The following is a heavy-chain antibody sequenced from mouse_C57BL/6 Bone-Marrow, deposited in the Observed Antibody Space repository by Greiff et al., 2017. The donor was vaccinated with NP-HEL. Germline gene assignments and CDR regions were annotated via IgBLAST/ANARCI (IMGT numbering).Heavy chain of an antibody. V-gene: IGHV1-55*01. CDR2: IYPGSGST. J-gene: IGHJ2*01. CDR1: GYTFTSYW. CDR3: ARQGTTVVAH. D-gene: IGHD1-1*01. Sequence: VQLQQPGAELVKPGASVKMSCKASGYTFTSYWITWVKQRPGQGLEWIGDIYPGSGSTNYNEKFKSKATLTVDTSSNTAYMQLSSLTSEDSAVYYCARQGTTVVAHWGQGTTLTVSS.